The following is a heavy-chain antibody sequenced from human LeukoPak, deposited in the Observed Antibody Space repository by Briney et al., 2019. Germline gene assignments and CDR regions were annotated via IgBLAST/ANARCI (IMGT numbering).Heavy chain of an antibody. D-gene: IGHD2-8*01. J-gene: IGHJ4*02. CDR1: GFSFSDTA. CDR3: AKDWLNGGSPLYYFGS. CDR2: ISGTADNT. V-gene: IGHV3-23*01. Sequence: GGSLRLSCAASGFSFSDTAMSWVRQAPGKGLEWVSTISGTADNTYYAESVKGRFSISRDNAKNTVYLQINGLRAEDTAVYYCAKDWLNGGSPLYYFGSWGQGALVTVSS.